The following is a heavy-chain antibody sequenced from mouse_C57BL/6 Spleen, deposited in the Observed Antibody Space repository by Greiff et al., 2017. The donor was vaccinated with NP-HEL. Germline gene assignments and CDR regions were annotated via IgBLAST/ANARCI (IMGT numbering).Heavy chain of an antibody. CDR2: IAPSDSYT. CDR1: GYTFTSYW. V-gene: IGHV1-50*01. Sequence: QVQLQQPGAELVKPGASVKLSCKASGYTFTSYWMQWVKQRPGQGLEWIGEIAPSDSYTNYNQKFNGKATLTVDTSSSTAYMQHSSLTSEDSAVYYCARSGYRGAMDYWGQGTSVTVSS. D-gene: IGHD2-14*01. J-gene: IGHJ4*01. CDR3: ARSGYRGAMDY.